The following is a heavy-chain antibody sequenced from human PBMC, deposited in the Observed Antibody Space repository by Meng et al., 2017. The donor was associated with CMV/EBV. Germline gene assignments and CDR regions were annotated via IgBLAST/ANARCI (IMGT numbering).Heavy chain of an antibody. CDR1: GGTFSRYA. V-gene: IGHV1-69*10. CDR3: ARLPYYYDSSGYYSNWFDP. J-gene: IGHJ5*02. Sequence: SVKVSCKASGGTFSRYAISWVRQAPGQGLEWMGGIIPILGIANYAQKFQGRVTITADKSTSTAYMELSSLRSEDTAVYYCARLPYYYDSSGYYSNWFDPWGQGTLVTVSS. CDR2: IIPILGIA. D-gene: IGHD3-22*01.